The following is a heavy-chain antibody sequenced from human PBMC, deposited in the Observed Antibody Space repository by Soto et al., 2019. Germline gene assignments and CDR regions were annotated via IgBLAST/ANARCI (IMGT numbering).Heavy chain of an antibody. CDR1: GFIFNNYA. D-gene: IGHD2-2*01. CDR2: ISYDGSNK. V-gene: IGHV3-30-3*01. Sequence: GGSLRLSCAASGFIFNNYAMHWVRQAPGKGLEWVAVISYDGSNKYYADSVKGRFTISRDNSKNTLYLQMNSLRAEDTAVYYCASQLLTIGSFDYWGQGTLVTVSS. J-gene: IGHJ4*02. CDR3: ASQLLTIGSFDY.